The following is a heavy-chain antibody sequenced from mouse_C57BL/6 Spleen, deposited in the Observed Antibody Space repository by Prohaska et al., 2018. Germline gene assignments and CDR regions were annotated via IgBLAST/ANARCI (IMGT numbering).Heavy chain of an antibody. V-gene: IGHV1-18*01. CDR2: INPNNGGT. J-gene: IGHJ1*03. CDR3: ARSRLARYFDV. Sequence: HGKSLEWIGDINPNNGGTIYNQKFKGKATLTVDKSSSTAYMELRSLTSEDTAVYYCARSRLARYFDVWGTGTTVTVSS.